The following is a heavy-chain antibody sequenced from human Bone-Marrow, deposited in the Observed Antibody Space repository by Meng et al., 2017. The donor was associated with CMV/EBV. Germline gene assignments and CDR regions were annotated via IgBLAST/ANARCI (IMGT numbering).Heavy chain of an antibody. CDR2: ISAYNGNT. J-gene: IGHJ3*02. V-gene: IGHV1-18*01. D-gene: IGHD5-18*01. CDR3: ARLLETDTAMADSPYAFDI. Sequence: ASVKVSCKASGYTFTSYGISWVRQAPGQGLEWMGWISAYNGNTNYAQKLQGRVTMTTDTSTSTAYMELSSLRSEDTAVYYCARLLETDTAMADSPYAFDIWGQGTMVTVSS. CDR1: GYTFTSYG.